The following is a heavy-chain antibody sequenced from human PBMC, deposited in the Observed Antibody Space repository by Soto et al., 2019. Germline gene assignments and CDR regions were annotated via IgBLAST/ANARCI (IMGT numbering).Heavy chain of an antibody. V-gene: IGHV1-69*01. CDR3: ASRDRGGAVNI. J-gene: IGHJ3*02. CDR2: IIPILGSA. Sequence: QVQLVQSGAEVKKPGSSVKVSCKASGGSFSSNAISWVRQAPGQGLEWMGGIIPILGSANYAQKFQDRLTITADGSTTTTYMELNSMRSEDAAVYYCASRDRGGAVNIGGLATVVTVTS. CDR1: GGSFSSNA. D-gene: IGHD3-16*01.